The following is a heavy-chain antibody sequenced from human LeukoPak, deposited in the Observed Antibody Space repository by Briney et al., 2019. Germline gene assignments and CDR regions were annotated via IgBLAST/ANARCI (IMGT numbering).Heavy chain of an antibody. D-gene: IGHD6-13*01. CDR3: ARDLGIAAAGTVYFDY. J-gene: IGHJ4*02. V-gene: IGHV4-34*01. CDR2: INHSGST. CDR1: GGSFSGYY. Sequence: SETLSLTCAVYGGSFSGYYWSWIRQPPGKGLEWIGEINHSGSTNYNPSLKSRVTISVDTSKNQFSLKLSSVTAVDTALYYCARDLGIAAAGTVYFDYWGQGTLVTVSS.